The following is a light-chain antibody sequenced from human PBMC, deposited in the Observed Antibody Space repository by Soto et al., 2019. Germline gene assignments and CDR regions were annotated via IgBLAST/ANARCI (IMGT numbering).Light chain of an antibody. CDR1: QSLSSSY. CDR2: GAA. CDR3: QQYGNYSPGYT. J-gene: IGKJ2*01. V-gene: IGKV3-20*01. Sequence: EIVLTQSPGTLSLSPGEGATLSCRASQSLSSSYLAWYQQKPGQPPRLLIYGAASRATGIPDRFSGSGSCTDFSLIISRLEPEDVSVYYCQQYGNYSPGYTFGQGTKLEIK.